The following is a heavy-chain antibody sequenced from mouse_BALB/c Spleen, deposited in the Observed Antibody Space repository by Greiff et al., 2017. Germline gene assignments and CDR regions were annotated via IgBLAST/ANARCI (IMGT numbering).Heavy chain of an antibody. Sequence: EVKLVESGGGLVQPGGSRKLSCAASGFTFSSFGMHWVRQAPEKGLEWVAYISSGSSTIYYADTVKGRFTISRDNPKNTLFLQMTSLRSEDTTMYYCAREGTGWFAYWGQGTMVTVSA. CDR1: GFTFSSFG. CDR2: ISSGSSTI. D-gene: IGHD4-1*01. J-gene: IGHJ3*01. CDR3: AREGTGWFAY. V-gene: IGHV5-17*02.